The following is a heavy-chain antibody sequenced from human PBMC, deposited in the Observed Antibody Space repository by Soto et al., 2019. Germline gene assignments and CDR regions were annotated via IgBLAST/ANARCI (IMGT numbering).Heavy chain of an antibody. CDR2: FDPEDGET. Sequence: GASVKVSCKVSGYTLTELSMHWVRQASGKGLEWMGGFDPEDGETIYAQKFQGRVTMTEDTSTDTAYMELSSLRSGDTAVYYCARGQQQLVHVVYWGQGTLVTVSS. CDR3: ARGQQQLVHVVY. D-gene: IGHD6-13*01. J-gene: IGHJ4*02. CDR1: GYTLTELS. V-gene: IGHV1-24*01.